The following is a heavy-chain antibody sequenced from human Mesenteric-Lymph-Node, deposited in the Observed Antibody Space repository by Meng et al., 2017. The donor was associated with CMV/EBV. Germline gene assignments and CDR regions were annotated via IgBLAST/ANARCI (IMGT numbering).Heavy chain of an antibody. Sequence: QPESSGRGVVKPSVTPSLPCIGAGYSISKSTYYWSWIRQPPGKGLEWIGSVHHSGTTYYNPSLKGRLTISVDTSANLFSLRLTTVTAADTATYYCARRGNYDSDYSEYWGQGTLVTVSS. D-gene: IGHD3-22*01. J-gene: IGHJ4*02. CDR1: GYSISKSTYY. CDR2: VHHSGTT. V-gene: IGHV4-39*01. CDR3: ARRGNYDSDYSEY.